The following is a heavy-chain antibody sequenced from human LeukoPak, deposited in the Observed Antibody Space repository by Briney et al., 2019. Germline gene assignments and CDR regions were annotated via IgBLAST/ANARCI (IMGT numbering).Heavy chain of an antibody. J-gene: IGHJ5*02. CDR3: ARSEYSSSIWFDP. Sequence: PSETLSLTCTVSGGSISSYYWGWIRQPPGKGLEWIGYIYYSGSTNYNPSLKSRVTISVDTSKNQFSLKLSSVTAADTAVYYCARSEYSSSIWFDPWGQGTLVTVSS. CDR1: GGSISSYY. D-gene: IGHD6-6*01. CDR2: IYYSGST. V-gene: IGHV4-59*01.